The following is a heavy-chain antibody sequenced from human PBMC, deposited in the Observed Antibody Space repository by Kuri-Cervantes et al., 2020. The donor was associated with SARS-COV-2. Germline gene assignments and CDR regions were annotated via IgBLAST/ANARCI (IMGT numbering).Heavy chain of an antibody. Sequence: SQTLSLTCAVSGYSISSGYYWGWVRQPPGKGLEWIGSIYHSGSTYYNPSLMSRVTISVDTSKNQFSLKLSSVTAADTAVYYCARGSSVITTGWYFDLWGRGTLVTVSS. V-gene: IGHV4-38-2*01. J-gene: IGHJ2*01. CDR2: IYHSGST. D-gene: IGHD3-22*01. CDR1: GYSISSGYY. CDR3: ARGSSVITTGWYFDL.